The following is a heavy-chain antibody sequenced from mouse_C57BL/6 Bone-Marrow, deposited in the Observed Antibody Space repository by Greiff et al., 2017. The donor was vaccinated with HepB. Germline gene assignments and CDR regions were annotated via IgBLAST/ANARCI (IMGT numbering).Heavy chain of an antibody. Sequence: EVQGVESVAELVRPGASVKLSCTASGFNIKNTYMHWVKQRPEQGLEWIGRIDPANGNTKYAPKFQGKATITADTSSNTAYLQLSSLTSEDTAIYYCARRPVVAYYAMDYWGQGTSVTVSS. V-gene: IGHV14-3*01. D-gene: IGHD1-1*01. J-gene: IGHJ4*01. CDR3: ARRPVVAYYAMDY. CDR2: IDPANGNT. CDR1: GFNIKNTY.